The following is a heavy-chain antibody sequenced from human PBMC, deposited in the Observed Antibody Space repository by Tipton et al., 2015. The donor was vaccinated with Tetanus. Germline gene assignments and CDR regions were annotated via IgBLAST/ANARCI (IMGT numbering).Heavy chain of an antibody. D-gene: IGHD5-24*01. Sequence: TLSLTCTVSGGSVSSGSYYWSWIRQPPGKGLEWIGYIYYSGSTNYNPSLKSRVTISVDTSKNQFSLKLSSVTAADTAVYYCARDGGMATTNSYDYWGQGTLVTVSS. J-gene: IGHJ4*02. CDR1: GGSVSSGSYY. V-gene: IGHV4-61*01. CDR3: ARDGGMATTNSYDY. CDR2: IYYSGST.